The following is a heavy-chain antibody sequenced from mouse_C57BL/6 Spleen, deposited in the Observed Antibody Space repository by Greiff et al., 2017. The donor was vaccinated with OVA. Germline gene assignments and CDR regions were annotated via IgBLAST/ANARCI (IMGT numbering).Heavy chain of an antibody. CDR1: GFTFSDYG. V-gene: IGHV5-17*01. J-gene: IGHJ4*01. CDR3: ARGETAQASYAMDY. CDR2: ISSGSSTI. Sequence: EVQLVESGGGLVKPGGSLKLSCAASGFTFSDYGMHWVRQAPEKGLEWVAYISSGSSTIYYAETVKGRFTISRDNAKNTLFLQMTSLRSEDTAMYYCARGETAQASYAMDYWGQGTSVTVSS. D-gene: IGHD3-2*02.